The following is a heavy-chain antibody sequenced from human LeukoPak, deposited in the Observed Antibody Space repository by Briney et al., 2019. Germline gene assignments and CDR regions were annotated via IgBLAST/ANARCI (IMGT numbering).Heavy chain of an antibody. D-gene: IGHD3-10*01. V-gene: IGHV3-30*18. CDR1: GFTFSSYG. J-gene: IGHJ4*02. CDR3: AKTSGSGSLYYFDY. Sequence: GRSLRLSCAASGFTFSSYGMHWVRQAPGKGLEWVAVISYDGSNKYYADSVKGRFTISRDNSKNTLYLQMNSLRAEDTAVYYCAKTSGSGSLYYFDYWGQGTLVTVSS. CDR2: ISYDGSNK.